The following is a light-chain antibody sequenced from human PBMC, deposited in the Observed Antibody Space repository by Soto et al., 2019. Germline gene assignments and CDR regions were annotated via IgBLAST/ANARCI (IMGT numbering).Light chain of an antibody. Sequence: EIVLTQSPATLSLSPGERATLSCRASQSVSSYLAWYQQKPGQAPRLLIYDASKRATGIPARFSGSGSGTDFTLTISSLEPEDFAIYYCQQSYSTPITFGQGTRLEIK. CDR3: QQSYSTPIT. CDR2: DAS. J-gene: IGKJ5*01. CDR1: QSVSSY. V-gene: IGKV3-11*01.